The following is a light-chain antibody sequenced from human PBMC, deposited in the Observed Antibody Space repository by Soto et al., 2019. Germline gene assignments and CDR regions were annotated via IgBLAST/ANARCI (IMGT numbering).Light chain of an antibody. CDR3: HQYGSSRRT. V-gene: IGKV3-20*01. CDR1: QSVGSSF. J-gene: IGKJ1*01. CDR2: GAS. Sequence: EIMMTPYPATLSVSNGKIATLSCRASQSVGSSFLAWYQQKPGQAPRLLIYGASSRATGIPDRFSGGGSGTDFTLTIIRLEPEDFAVYYCHQYGSSRRTFGQGTKVDIK.